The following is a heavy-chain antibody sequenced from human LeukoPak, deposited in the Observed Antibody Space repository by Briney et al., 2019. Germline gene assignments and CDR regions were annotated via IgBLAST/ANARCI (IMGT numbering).Heavy chain of an antibody. CDR2: INHSGST. Sequence: SETLSLTCAVYGGSFSGYYWSWIRQPPGKGLGWIGEINHSGSTNYNPSLKSRVTISVDTSKNQFSLKLSSVTAAGTAVYYCARSPYVWGSYRSWFDPWGQGTLDTVSS. V-gene: IGHV4-34*01. J-gene: IGHJ5*02. CDR1: GGSFSGYY. CDR3: ARSPYVWGSYRSWFDP. D-gene: IGHD3-16*02.